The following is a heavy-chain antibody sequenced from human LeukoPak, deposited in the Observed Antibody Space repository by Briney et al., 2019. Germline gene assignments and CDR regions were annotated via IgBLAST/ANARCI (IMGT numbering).Heavy chain of an antibody. J-gene: IGHJ6*03. Sequence: TSETLSLTCTVSGGSISSYYWSWIRQPPGKGLEWIGYIYYSGSTSYNPSLKSRVTISVDTSKNHFSLKLSSVTAADTAVYYCAKDLIAAAGTWYYYYYMDIWGKGTTVTISS. CDR2: IYYSGST. CDR1: GGSISSYY. V-gene: IGHV4-59*01. D-gene: IGHD6-13*01. CDR3: AKDLIAAAGTWYYYYYMDI.